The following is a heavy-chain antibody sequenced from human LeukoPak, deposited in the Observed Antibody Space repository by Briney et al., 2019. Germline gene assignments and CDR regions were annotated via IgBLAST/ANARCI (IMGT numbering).Heavy chain of an antibody. CDR2: IYPGDSDT. CDR1: GYSFTSYW. V-gene: IGHV5-51*01. CDR3: ARHGRGNYYDSSGYYGPVVY. J-gene: IGHJ4*02. D-gene: IGHD3-22*01. Sequence: GESPKISCKGSGYSFTSYWIGWVRQMPRKGLEWMGIIYPGDSDTRYLPSFQGQVNISADQSISTAYLQWSSLKASDTAMYYCARHGRGNYYDSSGYYGPVVYWGQGTLVTVSS.